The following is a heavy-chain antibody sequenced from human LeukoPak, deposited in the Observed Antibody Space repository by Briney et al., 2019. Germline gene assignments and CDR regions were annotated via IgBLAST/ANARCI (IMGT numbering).Heavy chain of an antibody. Sequence: PGGSLRLSCAASGFTFSDYNMRWIRQAPGKGLEWVSSISSSSDYIYYADSVKGRFTISRDNAKNSLYLQMKSLRAEDTAVYYCARGKTSQNIVTRKTYNWFDPWGQGTLVTVSS. J-gene: IGHJ5*02. CDR1: GFTFSDYN. V-gene: IGHV3-21*01. CDR3: ARGKTSQNIVTRKTYNWFDP. CDR2: ISSSSDYI. D-gene: IGHD2/OR15-2a*01.